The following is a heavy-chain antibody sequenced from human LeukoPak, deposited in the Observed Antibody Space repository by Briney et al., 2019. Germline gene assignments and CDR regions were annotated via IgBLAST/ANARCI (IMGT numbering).Heavy chain of an antibody. J-gene: IGHJ3*02. CDR3: ARGGSWDHAFDI. Sequence: PSETLSLTCTVSGGSISSGNYYWSWIRQHPGKGLEWIGYIYNSGSTYYNPSLKSRVTISVDTSKNQFSLKLYSVTAADTAVYFCARGGSWDHAFDIWGQGTMVTVS. CDR1: GGSISSGNYY. D-gene: IGHD6-13*01. V-gene: IGHV4-31*03. CDR2: IYNSGST.